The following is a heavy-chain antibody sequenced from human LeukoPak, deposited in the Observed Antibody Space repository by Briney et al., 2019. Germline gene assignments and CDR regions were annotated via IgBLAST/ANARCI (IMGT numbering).Heavy chain of an antibody. CDR2: IYTSENT. D-gene: IGHD4-17*01. V-gene: IGHV4-4*07. Sequence: SETLSLTCTVSGGSISSYYWSWIRQPAGKGLEWIGRIYTSENTDYNPSLKSRVTMSVDMSTSQFSLRLTSVTAADTAVYYRAREGDYGDYSKSFYYMDVWGKGTTVTVSS. CDR1: GGSISSYY. J-gene: IGHJ6*03. CDR3: AREGDYGDYSKSFYYMDV.